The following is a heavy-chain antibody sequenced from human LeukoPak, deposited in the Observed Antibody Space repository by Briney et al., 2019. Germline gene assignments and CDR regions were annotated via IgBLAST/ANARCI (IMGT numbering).Heavy chain of an antibody. D-gene: IGHD3-22*01. J-gene: IGHJ4*02. CDR2: INPNSGG. CDR3: ARGHDSSAHYSGPGEY. Sequence: ASVKVSCKASGYTFTDYYMHWVRQAPGQGLEWMGWINPNSGGYAQKFQGRVTMTWDTSISTAYMELSSLRSGDTAVYYCARGHDSSAHYSGPGEYWGQGTLVTVSP. V-gene: IGHV1-2*02. CDR1: GYTFTDYY.